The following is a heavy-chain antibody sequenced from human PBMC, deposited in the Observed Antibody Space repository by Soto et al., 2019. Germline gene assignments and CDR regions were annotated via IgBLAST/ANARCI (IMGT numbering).Heavy chain of an antibody. J-gene: IGHJ4*02. Sequence: PGGSLRLSCVAPGYTFNSHEMNWVRQAPGKGLEWISSISGSGTTNYAESVKGRFTISRDNAHKSLFLEVKDLRVEDTAVYYCARGGIHWGQGTLVTVSS. CDR2: ISGSGTT. CDR3: ARGGIH. D-gene: IGHD3-16*01. CDR1: GYTFNSHE. V-gene: IGHV3-48*03.